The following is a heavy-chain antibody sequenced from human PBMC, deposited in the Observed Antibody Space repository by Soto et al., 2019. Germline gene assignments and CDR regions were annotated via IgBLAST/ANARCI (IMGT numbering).Heavy chain of an antibody. V-gene: IGHV4-59*01. CDR3: ARGGVAARKGRWFDP. D-gene: IGHD6-25*01. J-gene: IGHJ5*02. CDR2: IHYSGST. CDR1: GGSISSYY. Sequence: SETLSLTCTVSGGSISSYYWGWIRQPPGKGLEWIGYIHYSGSTNYNPSLRSRVTISVDTPKNQFSLKANSMTAADTAIYYCARGGVAARKGRWFDPWGQGTLVTVSS.